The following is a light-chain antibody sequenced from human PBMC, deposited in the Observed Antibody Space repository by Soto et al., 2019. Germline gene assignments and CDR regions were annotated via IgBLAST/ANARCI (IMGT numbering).Light chain of an antibody. CDR3: MLYMGGGLVV. V-gene: IGLV8-61*01. CDR1: SGSVSTTYY. J-gene: IGLJ2*01. CDR2: STN. Sequence: QTVVTQEPSFSVSPGGTVTLTCGLTSGSVSTTYYSSWYQQTPGQAPRTPIYSTNIRSSGVPDRFSGSILGNKAALTITGAQADDESDYHCMLYMGGGLVVFGGGTKVTVL.